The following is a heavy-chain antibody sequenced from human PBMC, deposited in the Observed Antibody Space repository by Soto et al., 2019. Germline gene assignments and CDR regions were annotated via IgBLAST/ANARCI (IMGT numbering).Heavy chain of an antibody. Sequence: QVQLQQWGAGLLKPSETLSLTCAVYGGSFSGYYWSWIRQPPGKGLEWIGEINHSGSTNYNPSLKSRVTISVDTSKNQFSLKLSSVTAADTAVYYCARGSEDGYCGGGSCPVHYMDVWGKVPTVTVSS. J-gene: IGHJ6*03. CDR2: INHSGST. CDR3: ARGSEDGYCGGGSCPVHYMDV. CDR1: GGSFSGYY. V-gene: IGHV4-34*01. D-gene: IGHD2-15*01.